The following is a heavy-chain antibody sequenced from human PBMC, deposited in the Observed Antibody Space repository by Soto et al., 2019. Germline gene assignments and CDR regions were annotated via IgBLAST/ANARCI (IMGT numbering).Heavy chain of an antibody. CDR3: AKDLTYGDYS. D-gene: IGHD4-17*01. CDR1: RFFFGDYA. CDR2: ISGSGGST. Sequence: PGGSLRLSCAASRFFFGDYAFHWVRQAPGKGLEWVSAISGSGGSTYYADSVKGRFTISRDNSKNTLYLQMNSLRAEDTAVYYCAKDLTYGDYSWGQGTLVTVSS. V-gene: IGHV3-23*01. J-gene: IGHJ4*02.